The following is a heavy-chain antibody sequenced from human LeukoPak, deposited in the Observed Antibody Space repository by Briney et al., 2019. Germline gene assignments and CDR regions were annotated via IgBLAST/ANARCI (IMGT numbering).Heavy chain of an antibody. CDR1: GFTFSNYW. CDR3: ARILGYGGYDSPFDY. CDR2: IKQDGSDK. D-gene: IGHD5-12*01. V-gene: IGHV3-7*01. J-gene: IGHJ4*02. Sequence: PGGSLRLSCAASGFTFSNYWMSWVRQAPGKGLEWVANIKQDGSDKFYVDSVKGRFTISRVNAENSLYLQMNSLRAEDTAVYYCARILGYGGYDSPFDYWGQGTLVTVSS.